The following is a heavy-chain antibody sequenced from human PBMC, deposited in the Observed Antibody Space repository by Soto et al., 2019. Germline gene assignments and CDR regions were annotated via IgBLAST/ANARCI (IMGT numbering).Heavy chain of an antibody. Sequence: PGGSLRLSCAASGFTFSSYAMSWVRQAPGKGLEWVSAISGSGGSTYYADSVKGRFTISRDNSKNTLYLQMNSLRAEDTAVYYCAKMEYYDSSGYYIWYDYYYGMDVWGQGTTVTVSS. CDR1: GFTFSSYA. D-gene: IGHD3-22*01. V-gene: IGHV3-23*01. J-gene: IGHJ6*02. CDR3: AKMEYYDSSGYYIWYDYYYGMDV. CDR2: ISGSGGST.